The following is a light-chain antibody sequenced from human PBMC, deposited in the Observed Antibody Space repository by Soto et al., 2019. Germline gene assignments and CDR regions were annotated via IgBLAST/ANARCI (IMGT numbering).Light chain of an antibody. Sequence: LRHPPGTLSLSTGERATLSCRASRSLTNSFIAWCQQKPGQAPRLLIYDTSSRASGIPDRFSGSGSGTDFTLTISRLEPEDFAVFYCQQYGTSEIIFGQGTRLEI. CDR1: RSLTNSF. V-gene: IGKV3-20*01. CDR3: QQYGTSEII. CDR2: DTS. J-gene: IGKJ5*01.